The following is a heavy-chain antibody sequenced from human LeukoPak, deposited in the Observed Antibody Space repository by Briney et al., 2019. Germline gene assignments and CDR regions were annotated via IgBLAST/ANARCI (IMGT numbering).Heavy chain of an antibody. CDR2: INHSGST. Sequence: SETLSLTCAVYGGSFSGYYWSWIRQPPGKGLEWIGEINHSGSTNYNPSLKSRVTISVDTSQKQFSLKLSSVTAADTAAYYCARRTTTTMVRGGGLDYWGQGTLVTVSS. D-gene: IGHD3-10*01. CDR3: ARRTTTTMVRGGGLDY. J-gene: IGHJ4*02. CDR1: GGSFSGYY. V-gene: IGHV4-34*01.